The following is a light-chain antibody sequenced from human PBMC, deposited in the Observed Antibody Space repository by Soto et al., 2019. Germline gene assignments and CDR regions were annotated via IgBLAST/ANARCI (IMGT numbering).Light chain of an antibody. CDR1: QSVSTY. CDR2: GAS. CDR3: QQTHSSPPT. J-gene: IGKJ4*01. Sequence: DVQMTQSPSSLSASVGDRVTITCRASQSVSTYLNWYQLKPGKAPKFLIYGASTLQSGVPSTFSCSGSGTEFTLTISSLQPEDFAIYYCQQTHSSPPTFGGGTKVEIK. V-gene: IGKV1-39*01.